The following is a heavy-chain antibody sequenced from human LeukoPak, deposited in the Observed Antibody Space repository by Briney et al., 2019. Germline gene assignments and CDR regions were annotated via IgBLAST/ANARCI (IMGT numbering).Heavy chain of an antibody. CDR1: GFTVSSNY. CDR3: ARLTFCSGGSCYSP. CDR2: IYSGGST. V-gene: IGHV3-66*02. D-gene: IGHD2-15*01. J-gene: IGHJ5*02. Sequence: PGGSLRLSCAASGFTVSSNYMSWVRQAPGKGLEWVSVIYSGGSTYYADSVKGRFTISRDNSKNTLHLQMNSLRAEDTAVYYCARLTFCSGGSCYSPWGQGTLVTVSS.